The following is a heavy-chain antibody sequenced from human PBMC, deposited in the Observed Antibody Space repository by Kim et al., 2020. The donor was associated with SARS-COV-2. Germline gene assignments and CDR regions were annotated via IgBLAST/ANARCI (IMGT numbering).Heavy chain of an antibody. CDR1: GGTFSSYA. Sequence: SVKVSCKASGGTFSSYAISWVRQAPGQGLEWMGGIIPIFGTANYAQKFQGRVTITADESTSTAYMELSSLRSEDTAVYYCARETSSSWYEGRKNERTDYYYYGMDVWGQGTTVTVSS. CDR2: IIPIFGTA. D-gene: IGHD6-13*01. V-gene: IGHV1-69*13. J-gene: IGHJ6*02. CDR3: ARETSSSWYEGRKNERTDYYYYGMDV.